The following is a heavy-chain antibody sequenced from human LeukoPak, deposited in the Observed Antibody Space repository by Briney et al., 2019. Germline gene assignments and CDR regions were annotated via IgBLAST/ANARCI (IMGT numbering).Heavy chain of an antibody. Sequence: SETLSLTCTVSGVSISSSNSYRGWIRQPPGKGLEWIGSIYYSGNTYYNPSLKSRVTISVDTSKNQFSLRLSSVTAADTAVYYCARGQKYRSGYTVTELGSGYFDYWGQGPLVTVSS. CDR3: ARGQKYRSGYTVTELGSGYFDY. J-gene: IGHJ4*02. D-gene: IGHD5-18*01. CDR2: IYYSGNT. V-gene: IGHV4-39*07. CDR1: GVSISSSNSY.